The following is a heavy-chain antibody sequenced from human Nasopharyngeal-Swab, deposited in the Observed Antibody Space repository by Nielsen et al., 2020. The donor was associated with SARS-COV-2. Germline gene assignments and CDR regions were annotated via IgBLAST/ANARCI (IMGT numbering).Heavy chain of an antibody. V-gene: IGHV1-18*01. CDR1: GYTFTSYG. J-gene: IGHJ4*02. D-gene: IGHD4-17*01. CDR2: ISAYNGNT. CDR3: AREGTGDYGDYRDLDFDY. Sequence: ASVKVSCKASGYTFTSYGISWVRQAPGQGLEWMGWISAYNGNTNYAQKLQGRVTMTTDTSTSTAYMELRSLRSDDTAVYYYAREGTGDYGDYRDLDFDYWGQGTLVTVSS.